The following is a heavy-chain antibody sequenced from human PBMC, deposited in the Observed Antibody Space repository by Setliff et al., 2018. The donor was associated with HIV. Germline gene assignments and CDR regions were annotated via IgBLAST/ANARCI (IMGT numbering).Heavy chain of an antibody. CDR1: GFTFSDYY. V-gene: IGHV3-11*04. CDR2: ISSSGSTI. J-gene: IGHJ4*02. Sequence: PGGSLRLSCAAFGFTFSDYYMTWIRQAPGKGLDWISYISSSGSTIQYADSVNGRFIISRDNATDSLHLQMNSLRVEDTAVYHCATDVAGTGFADFWGQGTLVTVSS. CDR3: ATDVAGTGFADF. D-gene: IGHD6-19*01.